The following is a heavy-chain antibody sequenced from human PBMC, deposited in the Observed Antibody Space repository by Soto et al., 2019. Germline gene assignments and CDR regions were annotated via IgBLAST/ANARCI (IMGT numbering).Heavy chain of an antibody. J-gene: IGHJ4*02. D-gene: IGHD6-13*01. CDR2: IYYSGST. V-gene: IGHV4-59*08. CDR3: ARSPYSSSWNFDY. CDR1: GGSISSYY. Sequence: SETLPLTCTVSGGSISSYYWSWIRQPPGKGLEWIGYIYYSGSTNYNPSLKSRVTISVDTSKNQFSLKLSSVTAADTAVYYCARSPYSSSWNFDYWGQGTLVTVSS.